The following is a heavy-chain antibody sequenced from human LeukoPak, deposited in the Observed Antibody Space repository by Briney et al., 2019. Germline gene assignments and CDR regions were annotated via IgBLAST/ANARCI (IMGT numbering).Heavy chain of an antibody. V-gene: IGHV3-74*01. D-gene: IGHD6-6*01. J-gene: IGHJ4*02. CDR1: GFTFSTYA. Sequence: GGSLRLSCAASGFTFSTYAMSWVRQAPGMGLVWVSRLPPDELGIIYADSVKGRFTVPRDNAKNTVYLQMNNLRVDDTAMYYCVGTIASRGSEYWGQGALVTVSS. CDR3: VGTIASRGSEY. CDR2: LPPDELGI.